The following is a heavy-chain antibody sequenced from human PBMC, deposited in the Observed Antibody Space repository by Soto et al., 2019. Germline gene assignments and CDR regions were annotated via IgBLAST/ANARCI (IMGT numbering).Heavy chain of an antibody. CDR1: GYTFTGYY. V-gene: IGHV1-46*01. Sequence: GASVKVSCKASGYTFTGYYMHWVRQAPGQGLEWMGIIIPNDGGTSYAQKFQDRVTVTGDTSTSTAYLELSSLRSEDTAVYYCTLGSWSAETFDIWGRGTMVTVSS. D-gene: IGHD6-13*01. CDR3: TLGSWSAETFDI. J-gene: IGHJ3*02. CDR2: IIPNDGGT.